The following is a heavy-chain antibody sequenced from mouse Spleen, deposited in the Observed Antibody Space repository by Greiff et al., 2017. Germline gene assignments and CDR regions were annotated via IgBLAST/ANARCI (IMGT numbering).Heavy chain of an antibody. CDR3: ARPNWDGVDY. CDR1: GFTFSDYY. V-gene: IGHV5-16*01. J-gene: IGHJ2*01. Sequence: EVNVVESEGGLVQPGSSMKLSCTASGFTFSDYYMAWVRQVPEKGLEWVANINYDGSSTYYLDSLKSRFIISRDNAKNILYLQMSSLKSEDTATYYCARPNWDGVDYWGQGTTLTVSS. D-gene: IGHD4-1*01. CDR2: INYDGSST.